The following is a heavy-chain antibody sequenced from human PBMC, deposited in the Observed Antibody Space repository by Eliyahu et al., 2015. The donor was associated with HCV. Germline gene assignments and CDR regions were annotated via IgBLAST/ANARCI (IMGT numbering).Heavy chain of an antibody. CDR3: AREGYNYDSRTPGGNFDL. CDR2: IIPIFGTA. Sequence: QVQLVQSGAEVKKPGSSVKVSCKASGGSFNNHAISWVRQAPGQGLEWMGGIIPIFGTANYAQKFQGRVTITADEFTKTTYMELSSLRSEDTAAYYCAREGYNYDSRTPGGNFDLWGRGTLVTVSS. J-gene: IGHJ2*01. V-gene: IGHV1-69*01. CDR1: GGSFNNHA. D-gene: IGHD3-22*01.